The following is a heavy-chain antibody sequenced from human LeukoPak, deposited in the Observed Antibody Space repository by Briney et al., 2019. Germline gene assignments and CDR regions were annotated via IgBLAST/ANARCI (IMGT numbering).Heavy chain of an antibody. V-gene: IGHV4-59*01. J-gene: IGHJ4*02. CDR2: IYYSGTT. CDR3: ARGVYIAAAQYGY. Sequence: PSETLSLTCTVSGGSTSSYYWSWIRQPPGKGLEWIGYIYYSGTTNYNPSLKSRVTISVDTTKNQFSLKLSSVTAADTAVYYCARGVYIAAAQYGYWGQGTLVTVSS. CDR1: GGSTSSYY. D-gene: IGHD6-13*01.